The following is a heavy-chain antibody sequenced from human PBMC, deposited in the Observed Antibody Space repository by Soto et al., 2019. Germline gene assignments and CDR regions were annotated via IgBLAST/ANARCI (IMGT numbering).Heavy chain of an antibody. Sequence: QVQLVQSGAGVKKPGASVKVSCKASGYTFTSYAMHWVRQAPGQRLEWMGWINAGNGNTKYSQKFQGRVTITRDTFASTAYMELSSLRSEDTAVYYCATRGRSLGYYYGMDVWGQGTTVTVSS. J-gene: IGHJ6*02. CDR3: ATRGRSLGYYYGMDV. CDR1: GYTFTSYA. D-gene: IGHD3-10*01. V-gene: IGHV1-3*01. CDR2: INAGNGNT.